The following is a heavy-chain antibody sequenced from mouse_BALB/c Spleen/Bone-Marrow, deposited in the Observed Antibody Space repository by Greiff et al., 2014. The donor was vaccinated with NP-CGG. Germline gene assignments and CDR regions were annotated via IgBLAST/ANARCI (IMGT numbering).Heavy chain of an antibody. D-gene: IGHD2-14*01. CDR3: TRSRYGDY. V-gene: IGHV1-18*01. CDR2: INPNIGGT. Sequence: EVQLQQSGPELVKPGASVKISCKTSGYTFTDYTMHWVKQSHGKSLGWIGHINPNIGGTNYNQKFKGKATLTLDKSSRTAYMELRSLTSEDSAVYYCTRSRYGDYWGQGTTLTVSS. J-gene: IGHJ2*01. CDR1: GYTFTDYT.